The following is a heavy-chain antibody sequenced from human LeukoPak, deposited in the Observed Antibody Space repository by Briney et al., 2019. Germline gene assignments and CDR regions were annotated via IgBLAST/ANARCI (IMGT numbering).Heavy chain of an antibody. J-gene: IGHJ6*03. D-gene: IGHD3-10*01. CDR1: GFTFDNFA. CDR2: IHKSAIT. V-gene: IGHV3-53*01. CDR3: ARSLRVRGVPDYMDV. Sequence: GGSLRLSCTASGFTFDNFAMHWVRQAPGKGLEWVSVIHKSAITYYADTVKGRFTISRDNSKNTLYLQMNSLRAEDTAVYYCARSLRVRGVPDYMDVWGKGTTVIISS.